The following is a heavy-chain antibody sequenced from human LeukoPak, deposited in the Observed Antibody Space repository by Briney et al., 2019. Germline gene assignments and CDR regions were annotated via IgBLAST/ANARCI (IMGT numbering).Heavy chain of an antibody. Sequence: PGGSLRLSCAASGFTFSSYSMNWVRQAPGKGLEWVSSISSSSAYIYYADSMKGRFTISRDNAKNSLFLQMNSLRAEDTAVYYCARIMSSGSNWGQGTLVTVSS. CDR2: ISSSSAYI. V-gene: IGHV3-21*01. D-gene: IGHD1-26*01. CDR1: GFTFSSYS. J-gene: IGHJ4*02. CDR3: ARIMSSGSN.